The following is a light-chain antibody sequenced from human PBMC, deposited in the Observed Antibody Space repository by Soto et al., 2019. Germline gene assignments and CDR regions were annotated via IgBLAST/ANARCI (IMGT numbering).Light chain of an antibody. CDR3: CSYAGSYV. CDR1: SSDVGCYNY. CDR2: DVS. J-gene: IGLJ1*01. V-gene: IGLV2-11*01. Sequence: QSVLTQPRSVSGSPGQSVTISCTGTSSDVGCYNYVSWYQQHPGKAPKLMIYDVSKWPSGVPDRFSGSKSGNTASLTISGLQAEDEADYYCCSYAGSYVFGTGTKVTVL.